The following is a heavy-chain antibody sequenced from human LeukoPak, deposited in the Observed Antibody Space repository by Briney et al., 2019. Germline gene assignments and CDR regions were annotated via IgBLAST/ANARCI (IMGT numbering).Heavy chain of an antibody. CDR1: GFTFSSYS. CDR3: ARDKPAGIVVVPAAFQDY. D-gene: IGHD2-2*01. Sequence: GGSLRLSCAASGFTFSSYSMNWVRQAPGKGLEWVSSISSSSSYIYYAGSVKGRFTISRDNAKNSLYLQMNSLRAEDTAVYYCARDKPAGIVVVPAAFQDYWGQGTLVTVSS. V-gene: IGHV3-21*01. CDR2: ISSSSSYI. J-gene: IGHJ4*02.